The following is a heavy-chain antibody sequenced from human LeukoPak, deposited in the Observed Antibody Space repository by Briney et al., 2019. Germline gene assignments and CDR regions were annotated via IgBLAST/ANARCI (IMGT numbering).Heavy chain of an antibody. D-gene: IGHD3-22*01. CDR1: GVTFSSYA. CDR3: ARVSSGYFDY. CDR2: ISSNGGST. J-gene: IGHJ4*02. Sequence: GGSMRLSCAASGVTFSSYAMHWVRQAPGKGLEYVSAISSNGGSTYYANSVKGRFTISRDNSKNTLHLQMGRLRAEDMVVYYCARVSSGYFDYWGQGTLVTVSS. V-gene: IGHV3-64*01.